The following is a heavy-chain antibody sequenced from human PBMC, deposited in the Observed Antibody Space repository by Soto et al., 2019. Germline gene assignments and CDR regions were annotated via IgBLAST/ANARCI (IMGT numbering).Heavy chain of an antibody. J-gene: IGHJ6*02. D-gene: IGHD6-13*01. CDR2: ISSSSIYT. CDR1: GFTFSDYY. V-gene: IGHV3-11*06. Sequence: QVQLVESGGGLVKPGGSLRLSCAASGFTFSDYYMSWIRQAPGKGLEWISYISSSSIYTNYADSVKGRITISRDNAKNSRYLQMNSLRAEDTAVYYCARPIAAAGPYFYGMDVWGQGTTVTVSS. CDR3: ARPIAAAGPYFYGMDV.